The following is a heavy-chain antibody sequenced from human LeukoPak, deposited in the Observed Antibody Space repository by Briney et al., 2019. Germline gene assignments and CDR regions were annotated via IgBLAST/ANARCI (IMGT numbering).Heavy chain of an antibody. Sequence: ASVKVSCKASGYTFTSYDINWVRQAPGQGLEWMGRINPNSGGTNYAQKFQGRVTMTRDTSISTAYMELSRLRSDDTAVYYCASEGVYGDVCWGQGTLVTVSS. V-gene: IGHV1-2*06. CDR3: ASEGVYGDVC. J-gene: IGHJ4*02. CDR2: INPNSGGT. CDR1: GYTFTSYD. D-gene: IGHD4-17*01.